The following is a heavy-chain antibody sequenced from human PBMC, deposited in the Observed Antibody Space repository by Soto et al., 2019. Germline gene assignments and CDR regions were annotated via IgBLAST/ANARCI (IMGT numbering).Heavy chain of an antibody. CDR2: LLYRGTA. D-gene: IGHD1-26*01. Sequence: SETLSLTCSVSDSSMSPYYRTWFRQAPGKGLEWIGHLLYRGTATYNPALQGRVTISLDTSKKQVSLQLSSVIAADTAVYYCAREKDFILGGYAFGYWGPGTLVTVSS. V-gene: IGHV4-59*01. CDR3: AREKDFILGGYAFGY. J-gene: IGHJ4*02. CDR1: DSSMSPYY.